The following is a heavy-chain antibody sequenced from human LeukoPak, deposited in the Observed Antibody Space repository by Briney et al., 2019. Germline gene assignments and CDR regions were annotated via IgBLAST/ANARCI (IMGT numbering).Heavy chain of an antibody. V-gene: IGHV5-51*01. CDR1: GYSFTSYW. Sequence: GESLKISCKGSGYSFTSYWIGWVRQMPGKGLEWMGIIYPGDSDTRYSPSFQGQVTISADKSISTAYLQWSSLKASDTAMYYCARLWEERGFNNWTPVGFDYWGQGTLVTVSS. J-gene: IGHJ4*02. CDR2: IYPGDSDT. CDR3: ARLWEERGFNNWTPVGFDY. D-gene: IGHD1-20*01.